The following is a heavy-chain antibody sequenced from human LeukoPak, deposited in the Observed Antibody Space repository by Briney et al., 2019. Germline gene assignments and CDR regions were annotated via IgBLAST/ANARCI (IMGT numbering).Heavy chain of an antibody. V-gene: IGHV3-74*01. J-gene: IGHJ4*02. D-gene: IGHD2-21*02. CDR3: ARDGFTGPVTAYLDY. Sequence: GGSLRLSCSASGFTFRSHAVHWVRQAPGEGRVWVSRLKGDGSEASYADSVKGRFTISRDNAKNTLYLQMSSLRAEDTAVYYCARDGFTGPVTAYLDYWGQGAPVTVSS. CDR1: GFTFRSHA. CDR2: LKGDGSEA.